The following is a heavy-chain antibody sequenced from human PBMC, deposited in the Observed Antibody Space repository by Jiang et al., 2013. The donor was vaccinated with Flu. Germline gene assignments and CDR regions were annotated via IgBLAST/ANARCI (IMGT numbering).Heavy chain of an antibody. CDR2: IYDSGST. V-gene: IGHV4-30-2*01. D-gene: IGHD3-22*01. J-gene: IGHJ6*02. CDR1: GASIRSTGYS. CDR3: ARGGDGSDYYHIRDHGLDV. Sequence: QLVESGSGLVKPSQTLSLTCAVSGASIRSTGYSWTWIRQPPGKGLEWIGYIYDSGSTWYNPSLKSRVTISRDRFKNQFSLKLTSVTAADTAVYFCARGGDGSDYYHIRDHGLDVWGQGTTVTVSS.